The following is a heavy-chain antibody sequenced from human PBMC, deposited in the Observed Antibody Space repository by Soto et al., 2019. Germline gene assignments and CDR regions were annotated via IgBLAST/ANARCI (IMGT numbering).Heavy chain of an antibody. CDR2: IYPGDSDT. Sequence: GESLKISCKGSGYSFTSYWIGWVRQMPGKGLEWMGIIYPGDSDTRYSPSFQGQVTISADKSISTAYLQWSSLKASDTAMYYCARGGDGSYYYYGMDVWGQGTTVTGSS. D-gene: IGHD2-21*01. V-gene: IGHV5-51*01. CDR1: GYSFTSYW. CDR3: ARGGDGSYYYYGMDV. J-gene: IGHJ6*02.